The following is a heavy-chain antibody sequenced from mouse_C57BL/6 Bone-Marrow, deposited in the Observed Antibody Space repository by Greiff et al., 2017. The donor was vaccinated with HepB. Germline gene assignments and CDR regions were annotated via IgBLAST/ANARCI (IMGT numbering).Heavy chain of an antibody. J-gene: IGHJ1*03. D-gene: IGHD1-1*01. CDR3: ARRRGYGSSPYWYFDV. Sequence: VHLVESGPELVKPGASVKISCKASGYAFSSSWMNWVKQRPGKGLEWIGRIYPGDGDTNYNGKFKGKATLTADKSSSTAYMQLSSLTSEDSAVYFCARRRGYGSSPYWYFDVWGTGTTVTVSS. CDR2: IYPGDGDT. V-gene: IGHV1-82*01. CDR1: GYAFSSSW.